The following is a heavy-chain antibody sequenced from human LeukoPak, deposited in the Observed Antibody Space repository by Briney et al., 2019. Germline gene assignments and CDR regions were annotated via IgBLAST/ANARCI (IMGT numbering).Heavy chain of an antibody. Sequence: SETLSLTCTVSGGSISSSTYYWGWIRQPPGKGLEWIGSVHHSGSTYYNPSLKSRVTISVDTSKSQFSMNLRSVTAADTAVYYCATCVRGTTDFDYWGQGTLVTVSS. J-gene: IGHJ4*02. V-gene: IGHV4-39*07. D-gene: IGHD1-1*01. CDR2: VHHSGST. CDR3: ATCVRGTTDFDY. CDR1: GGSISSSTYY.